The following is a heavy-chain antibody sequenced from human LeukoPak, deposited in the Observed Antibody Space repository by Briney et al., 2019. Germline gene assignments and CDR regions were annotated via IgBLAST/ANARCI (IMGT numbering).Heavy chain of an antibody. CDR1: GYTFTSYG. CDR2: ISAYNGNT. J-gene: IGHJ4*02. Sequence: ASVKVSCRASGYTFTSYGISWVRQAPGQGLEWMGRISAYNGNTNYAQKLQGRVTMTTDTSTSTAYMELRSLRSDDTAVYYCARDDYGDYLDYWGQGTLVTVSS. V-gene: IGHV1-18*01. D-gene: IGHD4-17*01. CDR3: ARDDYGDYLDY.